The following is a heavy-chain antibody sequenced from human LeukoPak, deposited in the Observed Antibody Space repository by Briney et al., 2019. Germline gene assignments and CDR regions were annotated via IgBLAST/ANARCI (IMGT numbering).Heavy chain of an antibody. CDR2: IYDSGST. J-gene: IGHJ5*02. CDR1: GGSIRSYY. V-gene: IGHV4-59*01. Sequence: SETLSLTCTVSGGSIRSYYWSWIRQPPGKGLEWIGYIYDSGSTNYNPSLKSRVTISVDTSKNQFSLKLSSVTAADTAVYYCARGGNYYDSSGYANWFDPWGQGTLVTVSS. D-gene: IGHD3-22*01. CDR3: ARGGNYYDSSGYANWFDP.